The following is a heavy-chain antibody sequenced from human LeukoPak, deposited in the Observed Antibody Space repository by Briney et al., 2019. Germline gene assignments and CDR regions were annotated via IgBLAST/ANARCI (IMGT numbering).Heavy chain of an antibody. CDR1: GGSFSGYY. D-gene: IGHD3-10*01. V-gene: IGHV4-34*01. Sequence: SETLSLTCAVYGGSFSGYYWSWIRQPPGKGLEWIGEINHSGSTNYNPSLKSRVTISVDTSKNQLSLKLSSVTAADTAVYYCARDSGTTGEVKFDPWGQGTLVTVSS. J-gene: IGHJ5*02. CDR2: INHSGST. CDR3: ARDSGTTGEVKFDP.